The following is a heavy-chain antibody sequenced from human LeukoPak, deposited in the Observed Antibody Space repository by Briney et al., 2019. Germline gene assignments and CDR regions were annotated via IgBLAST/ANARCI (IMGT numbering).Heavy chain of an antibody. V-gene: IGHV4-38-2*02. CDR3: ASGPYSSSPYFDS. J-gene: IGHJ4*02. CDR2: IYHSGST. D-gene: IGHD6-13*01. Sequence: KSSETLSLTCTVSGYSISSGYYWGWIRQPPGKGLEWIGSIYHSGSTYYNPSLKSRVTISVDTSKNQFSLKLSSVTAADTAVYFCASGPYSSSPYFDSWGQGTLVTVSS. CDR1: GYSISSGYY.